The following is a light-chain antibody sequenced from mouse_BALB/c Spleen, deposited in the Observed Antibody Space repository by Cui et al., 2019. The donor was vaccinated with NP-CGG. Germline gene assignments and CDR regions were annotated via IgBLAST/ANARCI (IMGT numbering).Light chain of an antibody. V-gene: IGLV1*01. CDR2: GTN. J-gene: IGLJ1*01. Sequence: VVPQESALTTSSGETVTLTCRSSTGAVTTSNYANWVQEKPDHLFTGLIGGTNNRAPGVPAKFSGSLIGDKAALTITGAQTEDESIYFCALWYSNHWVFGGGTKLTVL. CDR3: ALWYSNHWV. CDR1: TGAVTTSNY.